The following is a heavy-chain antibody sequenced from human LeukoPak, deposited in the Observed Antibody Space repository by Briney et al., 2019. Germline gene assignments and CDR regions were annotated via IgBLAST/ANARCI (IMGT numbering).Heavy chain of an antibody. D-gene: IGHD6-13*01. CDR3: ANPLGSSSWYGEGYSDY. CDR1: GFTFSSYA. CDR2: ISGSGGST. Sequence: PGGSLRLSCAASGFTFSSYAMSWVRQAPGKGVEWVSAISGSGGSTYYADSVKGRFTISRDNSKNTLYLQMNSLRAEDTAVYYFANPLGSSSWYGEGYSDYWGQGNLVTVSS. J-gene: IGHJ4*02. V-gene: IGHV3-23*01.